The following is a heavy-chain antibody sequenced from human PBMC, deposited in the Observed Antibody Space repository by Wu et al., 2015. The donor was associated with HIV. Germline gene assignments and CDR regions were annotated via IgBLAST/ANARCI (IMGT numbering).Heavy chain of an antibody. V-gene: IGHV4-30-4*08. J-gene: IGHJ3*02. D-gene: IGHD1-7*01. CDR1: DSLTSGDYY. CDR2: IFSNGNT. CDR3: AREAWNSLGWLGFDI. Sequence: QVQLQESGPGLVKPSQTLSFTCSLSDSLTSGDYYWTWIRQSPGKGLEWIGYIFSNGNTKYSPSLQSRVTISLDTSNNRFSLKLTSVTAADTGMYYCAREAWNSLGWLGFDIWGQGTMVTVSS.